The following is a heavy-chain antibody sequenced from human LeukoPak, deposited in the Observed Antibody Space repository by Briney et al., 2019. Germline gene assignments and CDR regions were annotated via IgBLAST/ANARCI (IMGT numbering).Heavy chain of an antibody. CDR1: GGSISTYY. D-gene: IGHD5-24*01. CDR2: IYTSGST. Sequence: KPSETLSLTCTVSGGSISTYYWSWIRQPAGRDLEWIGRIYTSGSTNYNPSLKSRVTMSVDTSKNQFSLKLSSVTAADTAVYYCAREEEQMARGLDPGGQGALVTVSS. V-gene: IGHV4-4*07. CDR3: AREEEQMARGLDP. J-gene: IGHJ5*02.